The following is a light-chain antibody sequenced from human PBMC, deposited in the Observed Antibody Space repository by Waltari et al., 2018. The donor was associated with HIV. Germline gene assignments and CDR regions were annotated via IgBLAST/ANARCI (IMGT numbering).Light chain of an antibody. CDR1: RSNIGNNF. J-gene: IGLJ3*02. CDR3: ASWDDTLGHWI. CDR2: RND. Sequence: QPKMTQAPSASKTPGQRITMSCSGGRSNIGNNFIPWYQQFPGLAPRLVIYRNDQRPTGFPGRFSASKSGTSAFLAITGLRLEDEATYICASWDDTLGHWIFGGGTKLTVL. V-gene: IGLV1-47*01.